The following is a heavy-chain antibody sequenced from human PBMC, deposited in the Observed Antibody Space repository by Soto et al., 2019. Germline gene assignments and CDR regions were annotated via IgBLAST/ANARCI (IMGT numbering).Heavy chain of an antibody. D-gene: IGHD3-22*01. CDR3: ARDSDSSGWYYYYGMDV. J-gene: IGHJ6*02. CDR2: FTSRDYI. Sequence: PAGSLRLSCAASGFTFSTHSMNWVRQAPGKGLEWVSSFTSRDYIYYADSVRGRFTISRDSANNSLYLQMSSLRAEDTAVYYCARDSDSSGWYYYYGMDVWGRGTTVTVSS. CDR1: GFTFSTHS. V-gene: IGHV3-21*01.